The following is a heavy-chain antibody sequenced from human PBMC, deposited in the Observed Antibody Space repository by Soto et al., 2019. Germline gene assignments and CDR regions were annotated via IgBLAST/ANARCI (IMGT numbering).Heavy chain of an antibody. D-gene: IGHD3-22*01. CDR1: GGTFSSYA. CDR2: IIAILGKA. CDR3: ARERGGAIIVGVTGTFDV. V-gene: IGHV1-69*01. J-gene: IGHJ3*01. Sequence: QVQLVQSGAEVKKPGSSVKVSCKASGGTFSSYAISWVQQAPGQGLEWMGGIIAILGKANYAEKFQGRVTITADESTSTAYMELSSLRSEDTAVYYCARERGGAIIVGVTGTFDVWGQGTLVTVSS.